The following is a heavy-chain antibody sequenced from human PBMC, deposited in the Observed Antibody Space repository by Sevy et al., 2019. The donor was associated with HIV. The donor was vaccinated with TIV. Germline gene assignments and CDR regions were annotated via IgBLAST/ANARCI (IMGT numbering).Heavy chain of an antibody. CDR2: IYPGDSEI. CDR1: GYTFTNHW. Sequence: GESLKISCKGSGYTFTNHWIGWVRQVPGRGLEWVGVIYPGDSEITYSPSFQGRVTMSADKSTSTAYVEWASLKASDTAIYFCGRHDGPPWTYSYHNYAMDVWGRGTTVTVSS. J-gene: IGHJ6*02. V-gene: IGHV5-51*01. D-gene: IGHD2-15*01. CDR3: GRHDGPPWTYSYHNYAMDV.